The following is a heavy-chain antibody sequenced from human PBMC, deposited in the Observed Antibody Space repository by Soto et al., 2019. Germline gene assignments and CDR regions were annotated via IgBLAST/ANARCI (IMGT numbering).Heavy chain of an antibody. CDR2: LSWNSGFS. J-gene: IGHJ3*02. CDR3: AKGRGTIVATDAYDI. D-gene: IGHD3-22*01. Sequence: GWSLRLSCGGSGFSFDDYTMHWVRQAPGKGPEWVASLSWNSGFSGYADSVKGRFTISRDNAQSSVHLQMNNLRTEDTALYYCAKGRGTIVATDAYDIWGQGTMVTVSS. CDR1: GFSFDDYT. V-gene: IGHV3-9*01.